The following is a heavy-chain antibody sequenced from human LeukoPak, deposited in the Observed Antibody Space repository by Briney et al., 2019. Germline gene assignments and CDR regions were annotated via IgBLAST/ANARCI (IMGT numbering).Heavy chain of an antibody. V-gene: IGHV1-69*13. CDR1: GGTFSSYA. D-gene: IGHD6-13*01. CDR2: IIPIFGTA. J-gene: IGHJ4*02. Sequence: ASVTVSCKASGGTFSSYAISWVRQAPGQGLEWMGGIIPIFGTANYAQKFQGRVTITADESTSTAYMELSSLRSEDTAVYYCARRKGAAAFDYWGQGTLVTVSS. CDR3: ARRKGAAAFDY.